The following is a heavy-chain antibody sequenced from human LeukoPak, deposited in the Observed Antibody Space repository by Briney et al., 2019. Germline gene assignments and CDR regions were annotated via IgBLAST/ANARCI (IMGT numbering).Heavy chain of an antibody. Sequence: GGSLRLSCAASGFTFSSYAMSWVRQAPGKGLEWVSAISGSGGSTYYADSVKGRFTISRDNSKNTLYLQMNSLRAKDTAVYYCAKVRDYGTGALDYWGQGTLVTVSS. V-gene: IGHV3-23*01. CDR3: AKVRDYGTGALDY. CDR2: ISGSGGST. CDR1: GFTFSSYA. J-gene: IGHJ4*02. D-gene: IGHD3-10*01.